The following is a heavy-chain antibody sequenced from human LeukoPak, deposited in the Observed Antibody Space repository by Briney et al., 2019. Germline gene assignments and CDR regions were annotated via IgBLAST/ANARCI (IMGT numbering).Heavy chain of an antibody. J-gene: IGHJ4*02. CDR2: IYSGGST. Sequence: GGSLRLSCAASGFVVSSNYMSWVRQAPGKGLEWVSVIYSGGSTYYADSVKGRFTISRGNSKNTLYLQMNSLRAEDTAVYYCARDGRSYYSLGYFDYWGQGTLVTVSS. CDR1: GFVVSSNY. V-gene: IGHV3-53*01. CDR3: ARDGRSYYSLGYFDY. D-gene: IGHD1-26*01.